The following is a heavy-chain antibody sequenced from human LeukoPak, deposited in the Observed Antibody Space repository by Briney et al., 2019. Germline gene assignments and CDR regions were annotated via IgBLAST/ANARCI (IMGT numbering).Heavy chain of an antibody. J-gene: IGHJ6*02. V-gene: IGHV3-23*01. CDR3: AKGGEADHYYYYGMDV. CDR2: ISGSGGST. Sequence: PGGSLRLSCAASGFTFSSYSMNWVRQAPGKGLEWVSAISGSGGSTYYADSVKGRFTISRDNSKNTLYLQMNSLRAEDTAVYYCAKGGEADHYYYYGMDVWGQGTTVTVSS. D-gene: IGHD3-10*01. CDR1: GFTFSSYS.